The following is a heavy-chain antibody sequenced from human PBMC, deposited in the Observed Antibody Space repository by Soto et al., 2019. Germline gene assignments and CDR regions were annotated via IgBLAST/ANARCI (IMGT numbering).Heavy chain of an antibody. D-gene: IGHD2-15*01. Sequence: VRLSCAASGFTFSSYAMGWVRQAPGKGLECVSVVSRGGSTHYADSVTGRFIVSRDNSKNMVSLQMNSLRADDTAVYYCAKRRGAGGHFDYWGQGALVTVSS. CDR3: AKRRGAGGHFDY. J-gene: IGHJ4*02. CDR1: GFTFSSYA. CDR2: VSRGGST. V-gene: IGHV3-23*01.